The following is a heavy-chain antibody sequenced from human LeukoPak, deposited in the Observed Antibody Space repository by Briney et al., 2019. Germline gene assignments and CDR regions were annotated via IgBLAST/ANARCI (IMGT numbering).Heavy chain of an antibody. CDR1: GGSFSGYY. CDR3: ATPDRYCSSTSCYGMDV. CDR2: INHSGST. D-gene: IGHD2-2*01. Sequence: SETLSLTCAVYGGSFSGYYWSWIRQPPGKGLEWIGEINHSGSTNYNPSLKSRVTISVDTSKNQFSLKLRSVTAADTAVYYCATPDRYCSSTSCYGMDVWGQGTTVTVSS. V-gene: IGHV4-34*01. J-gene: IGHJ6*02.